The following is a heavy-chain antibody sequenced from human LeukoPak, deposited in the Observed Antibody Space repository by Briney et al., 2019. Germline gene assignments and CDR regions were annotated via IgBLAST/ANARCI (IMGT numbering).Heavy chain of an antibody. J-gene: IGHJ4*02. V-gene: IGHV3-23*01. CDR3: AKRPDILTGYFDY. Sequence: GGSLRLSCAASGFTFSDYAMTWVRQAPGKGLEWVSAISGGGAGTYYADSVKGRFTTSRDNSKNTLYLQMNSLRAEDTAVYYCAKRPDILTGYFDYWGQGTLVTVSS. CDR2: ISGGGAGT. D-gene: IGHD3-9*01. CDR1: GFTFSDYA.